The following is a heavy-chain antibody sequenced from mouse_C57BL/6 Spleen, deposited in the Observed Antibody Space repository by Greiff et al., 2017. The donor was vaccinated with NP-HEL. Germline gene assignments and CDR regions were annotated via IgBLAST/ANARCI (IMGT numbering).Heavy chain of an antibody. Sequence: QVQLKQSGAELARPGASVKLSCKASGYTFTSYGISWVKQRTGQGLEWIGEIYPRSGNTYYNEKFKGKATLTADKSSSTAYMELRSLTSEDSAVYFCAREGIYYDSKDYFDYWGQGTTLTVSS. V-gene: IGHV1-81*01. J-gene: IGHJ2*01. CDR1: GYTFTSYG. D-gene: IGHD2-4*01. CDR2: IYPRSGNT. CDR3: AREGIYYDSKDYFDY.